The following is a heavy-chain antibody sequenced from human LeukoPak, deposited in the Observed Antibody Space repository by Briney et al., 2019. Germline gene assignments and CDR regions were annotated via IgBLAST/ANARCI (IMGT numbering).Heavy chain of an antibody. CDR1: GFTFSSYG. D-gene: IGHD3-3*01. V-gene: IGHV3-74*01. CDR2: INSDGSST. Sequence: SGRSLRLSCAASGFTFSSYGMHWVRQAPGKGLVWVSRINSDGSSTTYADSVKGRFTISRDNAKNTLYLQMNSLRAEDTAVYYCARVEPIRLLVDYWGQGTLVTVSS. CDR3: ARVEPIRLLVDY. J-gene: IGHJ4*02.